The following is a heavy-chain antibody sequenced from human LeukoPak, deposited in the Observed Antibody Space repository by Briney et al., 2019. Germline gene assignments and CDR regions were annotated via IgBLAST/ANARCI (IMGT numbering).Heavy chain of an antibody. D-gene: IGHD3-10*01. V-gene: IGHV3-23*01. CDR1: GFTFSGYA. CDR3: AKQIPGSGQGFDR. Sequence: GGSLRLSCAASGFTFSGYAMSWVRQAPGKGLEWVSAINGNGGGTYYAEAVKGRFSISRDNSKNTLSLQISSLRAQDTAFYYCAKQIPGSGQGFDRWGQGTLVAVSS. CDR2: INGNGGGT. J-gene: IGHJ5*02.